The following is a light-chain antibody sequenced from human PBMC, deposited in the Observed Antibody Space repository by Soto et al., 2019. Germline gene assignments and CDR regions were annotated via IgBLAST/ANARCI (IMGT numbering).Light chain of an antibody. V-gene: IGKV1-17*01. CDR2: AAP. J-gene: IGKJ5*01. CDR1: QSISSH. CDR3: LQHNSYPIT. Sequence: QLTQTPSFLSASVEDRVIITCRASQSISSHLNWYQQKPGKAPKRLIYAAPSLQSGVPSRFSGSGSGTEFTLTISSLQPEDFATYYCLQHNSYPITFGQGTRLEIK.